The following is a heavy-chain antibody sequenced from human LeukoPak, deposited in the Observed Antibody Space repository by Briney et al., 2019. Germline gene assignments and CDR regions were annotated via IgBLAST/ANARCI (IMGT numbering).Heavy chain of an antibody. J-gene: IGHJ4*02. D-gene: IGHD2-15*01. CDR3: ARGLPPEYCSGGSCYTTDY. Sequence: PSETLSLTCTVSGGPISSGGYYWSWIRQPPGKGLEWIGEINHSGSTNYNPSLKSRVTISVDTSKNQFSLKLSSVTAADTAVYYCARGLPPEYCSGGSCYTTDYWGQGTLVTVSS. CDR2: INHSGST. V-gene: IGHV4-39*07. CDR1: GGPISSGGYY.